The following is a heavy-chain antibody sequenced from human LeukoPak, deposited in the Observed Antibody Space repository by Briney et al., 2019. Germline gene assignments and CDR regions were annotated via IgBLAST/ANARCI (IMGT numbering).Heavy chain of an antibody. CDR2: IYSGGST. Sequence: GGSLRLSCAASGFTVSSNYMSWVRQAPGKGLEWVSVIYSGGSTYYADSVKGRFTISRDNSKNTLYLQMNSLRAEDTAVYYCARATKFAARAFDYWGQGTLVTVSS. V-gene: IGHV3-53*05. D-gene: IGHD6-6*01. CDR3: ARATKFAARAFDY. CDR1: GFTVSSNY. J-gene: IGHJ4*02.